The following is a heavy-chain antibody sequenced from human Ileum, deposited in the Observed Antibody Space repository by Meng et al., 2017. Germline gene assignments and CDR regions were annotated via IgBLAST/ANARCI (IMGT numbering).Heavy chain of an antibody. CDR1: GGSVCSANAY. CDR2: VYNTGNT. D-gene: IGHD6-19*01. Sequence: GPRLVRASGTLSLPSTVSGGSVCSANAYWNWIRQPPGKGLEWIGYVYNTGNTNSNPSLRSRLTMSVDTSNSQFSLKLTSVTAADTAVYYCARGGGGGWPNWFDPWGQGTLVTVSS. V-gene: IGHV4-61*01. CDR3: ARGGGGGWPNWFDP. J-gene: IGHJ5*02.